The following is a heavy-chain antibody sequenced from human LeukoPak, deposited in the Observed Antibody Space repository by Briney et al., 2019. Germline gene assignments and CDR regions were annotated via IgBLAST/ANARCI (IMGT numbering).Heavy chain of an antibody. J-gene: IGHJ4*02. CDR1: GFTFSSYA. V-gene: IGHV3-30-3*01. CDR3: ARDSGGYYDSSGYFDY. CDR2: ISYDGSNK. D-gene: IGHD3-22*01. Sequence: GGSLRLSCAASGFTFSSYAMHWVRQAPGKGLEWVAVISYDGSNKYYADSVKGRFTISRDNSKNTLYLQMNSLRAEDTAVYYCARDSGGYYDSSGYFDYWGQGTLVTVSS.